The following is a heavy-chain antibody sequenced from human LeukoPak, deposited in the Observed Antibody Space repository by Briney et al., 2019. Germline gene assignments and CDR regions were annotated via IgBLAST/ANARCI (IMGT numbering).Heavy chain of an antibody. Sequence: ASVKLSSTPSGYTFTDYYMHGVRQAPGQGLEWMGWINPNSGGTNYAQKFQGRVTMTWDTSINTAYMELSRLGSDDTAVYYCVRPPQLIAAAGTYNWFDSWGQGTLVTVSS. D-gene: IGHD6-13*01. CDR3: VRPPQLIAAAGTYNWFDS. CDR1: GYTFTDYY. CDR2: INPNSGGT. J-gene: IGHJ5*01. V-gene: IGHV1-2*02.